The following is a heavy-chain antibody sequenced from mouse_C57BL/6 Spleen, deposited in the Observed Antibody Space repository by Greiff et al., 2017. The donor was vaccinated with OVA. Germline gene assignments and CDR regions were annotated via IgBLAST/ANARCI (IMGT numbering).Heavy chain of an antibody. V-gene: IGHV1-80*01. CDR1: GYAFSSYW. CDR2: IYPGDGDT. CDR3: ASGTYYDYEGYYAMDY. Sequence: VKLQQSGAELVKPGASVKISCKASGYAFSSYWMNWVKQRPGKGLEWIGQIYPGDGDTNYNGKFKGKATLTADKSSSTAYMQLSSLSSEDSAVYFCASGTYYDYEGYYAMDYWGQGTSVTGSS. D-gene: IGHD2-4*01. J-gene: IGHJ4*01.